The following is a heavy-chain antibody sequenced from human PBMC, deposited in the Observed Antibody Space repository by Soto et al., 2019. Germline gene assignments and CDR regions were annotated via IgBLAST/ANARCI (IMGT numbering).Heavy chain of an antibody. CDR1: GDSISTGGYS. J-gene: IGHJ3*01. CDR2: IYHGGNT. CDR3: ARVGGGDAFDL. Sequence: TLSLTCAVSGDSISTGGYSWSWIRQPPGKGLEWIGYIYHGGNTYYNPSLKSRVTISVDGSRNQFSLQLSSATAADTAVYYCARVGGGDAFDLWGRGTMVTVSS. D-gene: IGHD3-16*01. V-gene: IGHV4-30-2*01.